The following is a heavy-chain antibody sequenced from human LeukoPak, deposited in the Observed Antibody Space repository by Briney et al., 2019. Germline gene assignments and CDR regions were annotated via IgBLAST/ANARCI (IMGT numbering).Heavy chain of an antibody. J-gene: IGHJ3*02. D-gene: IGHD3-10*01. Sequence: GGSLRLSCAISGFTFSGCELTWVRQAPGKGLEWISYISRSGNTVYYADSVKGRFTTSRDNAKNSLYLQMNSLRVEDTAVYYCARVATMVRVPLDALDIWGQGTMVSVSS. CDR3: ARVATMVRVPLDALDI. V-gene: IGHV3-48*03. CDR1: GFTFSGCE. CDR2: ISRSGNTV.